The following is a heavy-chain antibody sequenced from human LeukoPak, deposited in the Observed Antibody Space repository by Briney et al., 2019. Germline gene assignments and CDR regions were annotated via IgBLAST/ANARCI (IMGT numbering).Heavy chain of an antibody. D-gene: IGHD3-22*01. CDR2: IYNSGSP. CDR1: GGSISSHN. J-gene: IGHJ4*02. V-gene: IGHV4-59*11. CDR3: ARVDSSGYYTFFDY. Sequence: PSETLSPTCTVSGGSISSHNWNWIRQPPGKGLEWIGDIYNSGSPNYNPSLKSRVTISVDTSKNQFSLKLSSVTAADTAEYYCARVDSSGYYTFFDYWGQGTLVTVSS.